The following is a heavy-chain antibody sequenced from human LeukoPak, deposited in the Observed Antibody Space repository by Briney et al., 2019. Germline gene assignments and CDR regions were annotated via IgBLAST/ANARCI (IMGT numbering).Heavy chain of an antibody. CDR3: ARDWGSSGWYNWFDP. CDR2: ISHDGGAE. J-gene: IGHJ5*02. Sequence: AGGSLRLSWAVSGFSIGNHGMHWVRQAPDKGLEWVAMISHDGGAEYYGDSVKGRLTISRDNSENTLYLQMNGLRVEDTAVYYCARDWGSSGWYNWFDPWGQGTLVIVSS. V-gene: IGHV3-30*03. D-gene: IGHD3-16*01. CDR1: GFSIGNHG.